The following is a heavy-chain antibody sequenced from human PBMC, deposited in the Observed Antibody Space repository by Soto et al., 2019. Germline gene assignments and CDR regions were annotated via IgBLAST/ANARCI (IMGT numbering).Heavy chain of an antibody. CDR1: GFTFSSYG. D-gene: IGHD3-10*01. Sequence: QVQLVESGGGVVQPGRSLRLSCAASGFTFSSYGMHWVRQAPGKGLEWVAGISYDGSNKYYADSVKGRFTISRDNSKNTRYLQMNSLRAEDTAVYYCAPGFGAFDYWGQGTLVTVSS. CDR3: APGFGAFDY. J-gene: IGHJ4*02. CDR2: ISYDGSNK. V-gene: IGHV3-30*03.